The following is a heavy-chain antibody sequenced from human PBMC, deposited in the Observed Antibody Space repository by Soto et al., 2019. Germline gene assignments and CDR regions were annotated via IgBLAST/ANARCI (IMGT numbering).Heavy chain of an antibody. CDR1: GGSISSYY. CDR2: IYYSGST. J-gene: IGHJ4*02. V-gene: IGHV4-59*01. D-gene: IGHD2-15*01. Sequence: PSETLSLTCTVSGGSISSYYWSWIRQPPGKGLEWIGYIYYSGSTNYNPSLKSRVTISVDTSKNQFSLKLSSVTAADTAVYYCARDRGRVANSDHWGQGALVTVSS. CDR3: ARDRGRVANSDH.